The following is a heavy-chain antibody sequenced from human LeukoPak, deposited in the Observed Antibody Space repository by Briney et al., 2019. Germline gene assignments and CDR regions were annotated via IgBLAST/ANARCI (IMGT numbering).Heavy chain of an antibody. CDR3: ARPGSGTHFDY. Sequence: SETLSLTCTVSGGSISSSSYYGGWIRQPPGKGLEWIGSIYYSGSTYYNPSLKSRVTISVDTSKNQFSLKLSSVTAADTAVYYCARPGSGTHFDYWGQGTLVTVSS. D-gene: IGHD3-3*01. V-gene: IGHV4-39*01. CDR1: GGSISSSSYY. CDR2: IYYSGST. J-gene: IGHJ4*02.